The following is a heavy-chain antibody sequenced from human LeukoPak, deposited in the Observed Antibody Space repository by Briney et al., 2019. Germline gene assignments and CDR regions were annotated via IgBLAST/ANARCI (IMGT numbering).Heavy chain of an antibody. J-gene: IGHJ4*02. CDR1: GGSISSYY. D-gene: IGHD3-10*01. CDR2: IYYSGST. Sequence: KTSETLSLTCTVSGGSISSYYWSWIRQPPGKGLEWIGYIYYSGSTNYNPSLKSRVTISVDTSKNQFSLKLSSVTAADTAVYYCARAMVRGVIITEYYFDYWGQGTLVTVSS. CDR3: ARAMVRGVIITEYYFDY. V-gene: IGHV4-59*08.